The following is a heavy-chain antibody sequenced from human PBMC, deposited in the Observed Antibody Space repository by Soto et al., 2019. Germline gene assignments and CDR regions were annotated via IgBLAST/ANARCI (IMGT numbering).Heavy chain of an antibody. J-gene: IGHJ5*02. V-gene: IGHV4-34*01. D-gene: IGHD3-3*01. CDR1: GGSFSGYY. CDR3: ARGPRFYDFWSGYYYNWFDP. CDR2: INHSGST. Sequence: KPSETLSLTCAVYGGSFSGYYWSWIRQPPGKGLEWIGEINHSGSTNYNPSLKSRVTISVDTSKNQFSLKLSSVTAADTAVYYCARGPRFYDFWSGYYYNWFDPWGQGTLVTVSS.